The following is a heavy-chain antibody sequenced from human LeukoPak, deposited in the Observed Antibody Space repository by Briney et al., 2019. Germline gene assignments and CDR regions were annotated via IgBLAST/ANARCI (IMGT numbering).Heavy chain of an antibody. CDR1: GYTFTSYG. D-gene: IGHD5-12*01. CDR3: ARIPGRLRADYYYYYMDV. J-gene: IGHJ6*03. Sequence: ASVKVSCKASGYTFTSYGISWVRQAPGQGLEWMGGISAYNDNTNYAQKLQGRVTITTDTSTSTAYMALRSLRSDDTAVYYCARIPGRLRADYYYYYMDVWGKGTTVTVSS. V-gene: IGHV1-18*01. CDR2: ISAYNDNT.